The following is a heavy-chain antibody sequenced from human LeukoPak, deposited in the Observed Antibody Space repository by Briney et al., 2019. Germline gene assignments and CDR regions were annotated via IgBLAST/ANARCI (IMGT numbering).Heavy chain of an antibody. CDR3: ARCLDWYFDL. J-gene: IGHJ2*01. D-gene: IGHD3-16*01. CDR2: INHSGST. CDR1: GGSFSGYY. Sequence: PSETLSLTCAVYGGSFSGYYWSWIRQPPGKGLEWIGEINHSGSTNYNPSLKSRVTISVDTSKNQFSLKLSSVTAADTAVYYCARCLDWYFDLWGRGTLVTVSS. V-gene: IGHV4-34*01.